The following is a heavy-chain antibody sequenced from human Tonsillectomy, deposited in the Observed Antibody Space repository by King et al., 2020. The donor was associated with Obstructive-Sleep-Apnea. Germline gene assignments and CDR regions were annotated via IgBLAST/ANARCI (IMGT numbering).Heavy chain of an antibody. CDR1: GYTFTGYY. CDR3: ARGGRYSGSYYSWYFDL. J-gene: IGHJ2*01. D-gene: IGHD1-26*01. Sequence: VQLVHSGAELKKPGASLKVSCKASGYTFTGYYMHWVRQAPGQGLEWMGWSNPNSVGTNYAQKFQVRVTMTRDTSISTAYMELSRLRSDDTAVYYCARGGRYSGSYYSWYFDLWGRGTLVTVSS. CDR2: SNPNSVGT. V-gene: IGHV1-2*02.